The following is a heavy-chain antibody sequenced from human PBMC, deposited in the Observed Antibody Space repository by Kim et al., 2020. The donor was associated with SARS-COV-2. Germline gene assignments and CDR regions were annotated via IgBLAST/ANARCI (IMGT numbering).Heavy chain of an antibody. V-gene: IGHV1-18*01. CDR2: ISAYNGNT. J-gene: IGHJ2*01. Sequence: ASVKVSCKASGYTFTNYGFSWVRQAPGQGLEWMGWISAYNGNTNYAQKLQGRVTMTTDTSTSTAYMELRILRSDDTAVYYCARTLEGTMVRGLNLPPSKYWYFDLWGRGTLVTVSS. CDR3: ARTLEGTMVRGLNLPPSKYWYFDL. D-gene: IGHD3-10*01. CDR1: GYTFTNYG.